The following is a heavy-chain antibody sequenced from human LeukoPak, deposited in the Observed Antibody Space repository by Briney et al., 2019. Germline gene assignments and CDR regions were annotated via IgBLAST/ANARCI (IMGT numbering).Heavy chain of an antibody. V-gene: IGHV1-46*01. J-gene: IGHJ4*02. Sequence: ASVKVSCKASGYTFTSYYMHWVRQAPGQGLEWMGIINPSGGSTSYAQKFQGRVTMTRDTSTSTVYMELSSLGSEDTAVYYCARESPLGYCSGGSCYSYYFDYWGQGTLVTVSS. CDR1: GYTFTSYY. CDR2: INPSGGST. CDR3: ARESPLGYCSGGSCYSYYFDY. D-gene: IGHD2-15*01.